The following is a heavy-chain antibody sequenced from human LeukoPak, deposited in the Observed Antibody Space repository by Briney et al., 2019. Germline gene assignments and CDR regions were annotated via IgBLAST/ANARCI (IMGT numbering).Heavy chain of an antibody. V-gene: IGHV4-30-2*01. J-gene: IGHJ4*02. D-gene: IGHD3-22*01. CDR2: VYHSGSP. CDR1: GGPINSGGDS. Sequence: SQTLSLTCTVSGGPINSGGDSWSWIRQPPGKGLEWIGHVYHSGSPYYSPSLRSRVTMSLDRSKNQFSLKLTSVTAADTAVYYCAREVDYFDSSGYYHYYFDSWGQGTLVTVSS. CDR3: AREVDYFDSSGYYHYYFDS.